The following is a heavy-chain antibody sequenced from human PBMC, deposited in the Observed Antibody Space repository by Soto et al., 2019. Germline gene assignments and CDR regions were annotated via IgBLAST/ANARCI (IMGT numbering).Heavy chain of an antibody. D-gene: IGHD3-3*01. Sequence: GESLKISCKGSGYSFTSYWISWVRQMPGKGLEWMGRIDPSDSYTNYSPSFQGHVTISADKSISTAYLQWSSLKASDTAMYYCASSPAPTYYDFWSGYYEDYWGQGTLVTVSS. CDR3: ASSPAPTYYDFWSGYYEDY. CDR2: IDPSDSYT. V-gene: IGHV5-10-1*01. J-gene: IGHJ4*02. CDR1: GYSFTSYW.